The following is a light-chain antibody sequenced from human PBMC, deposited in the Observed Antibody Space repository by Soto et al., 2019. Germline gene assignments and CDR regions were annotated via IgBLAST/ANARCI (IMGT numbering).Light chain of an antibody. Sequence: EIVLTQSPGTLSLSPGERATLSCRASQSVNKNVAWYQQKPGQGPRLVIYDASTRASGIPARFSGSGSWTDFTLTINNLQSEDFAVYYCQQYKDWPPWTFGQGTKVDIK. CDR2: DAS. CDR1: QSVNKN. CDR3: QQYKDWPPWT. V-gene: IGKV3-15*01. J-gene: IGKJ1*01.